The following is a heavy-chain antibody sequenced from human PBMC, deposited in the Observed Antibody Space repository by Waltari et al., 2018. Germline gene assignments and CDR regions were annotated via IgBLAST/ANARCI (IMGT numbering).Heavy chain of an antibody. CDR2: INPSSGAT. CDR1: GYIFTGHY. CDR3: ARDSSYTNY. J-gene: IGHJ4*02. Sequence: QVQLVQSGAEVKKPGASVKVSSKASGYIFTGHYIHWVRQAPGQGLEWMGWINPSSGATNSAQKFQGRVTMTSDTSITTAYMELSGLTSDDTAVYYCARDSSYTNYWGQGTLVTVSS. D-gene: IGHD3-16*01. V-gene: IGHV1-2*02.